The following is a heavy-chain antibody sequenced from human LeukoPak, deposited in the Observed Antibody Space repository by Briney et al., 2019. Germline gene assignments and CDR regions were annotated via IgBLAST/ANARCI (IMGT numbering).Heavy chain of an antibody. Sequence: GGSLRLSFVVSGFTFASSWMTWVRQAPGKGLERVANIKEDGSEKHYVDSVKGRFTISRDNAKNSLYLQMNGLRAEDTAVYYCAREPGIGYAFDIWGQGTMVTVSS. V-gene: IGHV3-7*01. CDR3: AREPGIGYAFDI. J-gene: IGHJ3*02. CDR2: IKEDGSEK. D-gene: IGHD3-10*01. CDR1: GFTFASSW.